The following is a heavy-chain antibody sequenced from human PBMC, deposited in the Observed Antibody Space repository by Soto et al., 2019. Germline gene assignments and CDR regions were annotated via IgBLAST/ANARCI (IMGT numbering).Heavy chain of an antibody. J-gene: IGHJ4*02. Sequence: QVQLVQCGAEVREPGASVKVSCRTSCYTFSRCGITWVRQAPGQGVEWMGWINGNTGHTIYAMNLEDRLTISTDTSTSTAYMELRSLKSDDTAVYYCARERKWEPLPYWGQGTLVTVSS. CDR1: CYTFSRCG. V-gene: IGHV1-18*01. D-gene: IGHD1-26*01. CDR3: ARERKWEPLPY. CDR2: INGNTGHT.